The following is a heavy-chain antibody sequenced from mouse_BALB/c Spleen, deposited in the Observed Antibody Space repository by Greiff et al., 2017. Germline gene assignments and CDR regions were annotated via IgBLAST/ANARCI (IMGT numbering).Heavy chain of an antibody. CDR1: GYSITSDYA. Sequence: EVQLVESGPGLVKPSQSLSLTCTVTGYSITSDYAWNWIRQFPGNKLEWMGYISYSGSTSYNPSLKSRISITRDTSKNQFFLQLNSVTTEDTATYYCARNPHYYGYVWFAYWGQGTLVTVSA. CDR2: ISYSGST. V-gene: IGHV3-2*02. CDR3: ARNPHYYGYVWFAY. D-gene: IGHD1-2*01. J-gene: IGHJ3*01.